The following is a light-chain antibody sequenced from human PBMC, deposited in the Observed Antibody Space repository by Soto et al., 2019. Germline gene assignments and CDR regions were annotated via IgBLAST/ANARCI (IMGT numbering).Light chain of an antibody. CDR3: QQYRSSPPLT. J-gene: IGKJ4*01. Sequence: EIVLTQSPGTLSLSPGERATLSCRASQSVSSSYLAWYQQKPGQAPRLLIYGASSRATGIPDRFSGSGSGTDFTLTISRLEPEDFAVYYCQQYRSSPPLTFGGGTTVEIK. CDR1: QSVSSSY. V-gene: IGKV3-20*01. CDR2: GAS.